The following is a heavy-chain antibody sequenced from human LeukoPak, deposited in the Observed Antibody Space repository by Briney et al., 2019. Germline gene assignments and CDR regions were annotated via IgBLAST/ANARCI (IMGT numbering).Heavy chain of an antibody. CDR3: AKDEGGSGSYYNGGSYFDY. D-gene: IGHD3-10*01. CDR1: GFTFSSYS. V-gene: IGHV3-21*04. CDR2: ISSSSSYI. J-gene: IGHJ4*02. Sequence: GGSLRLSCAASGFTFSSYSMNWVRQAPGKGLEWVSSISSSSSYIYYADSVKGRFTISRDNAKNSLYLQMNSLRAEDTALYYCAKDEGGSGSYYNGGSYFDYWGQGTLVTVSS.